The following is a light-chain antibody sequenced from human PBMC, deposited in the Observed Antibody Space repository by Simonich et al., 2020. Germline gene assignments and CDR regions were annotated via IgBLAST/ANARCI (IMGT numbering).Light chain of an antibody. CDR2: AAT. CDR1: PSISSW. CDR3: QKYNSAPQT. V-gene: IGKV1-27*01. J-gene: IGKJ1*01. Sequence: DIQMTQSPSTLSASVGDRVTITCRASPSISSWLAWYQQKPGKAPKLLIYAATTLQSGVPSRFSGSGSGTDFTLTISSLQPEDVATYYCQKYNSAPQTFGQGTKVEIK.